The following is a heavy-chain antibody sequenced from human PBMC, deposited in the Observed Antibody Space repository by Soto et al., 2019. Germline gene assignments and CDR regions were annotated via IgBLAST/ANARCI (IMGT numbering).Heavy chain of an antibody. CDR2: IYYSGST. CDR1: GGSSSSYY. Sequence: PSEMLSLSWTVSGGSSSSYYWSWIRQPPGKGLEWIGYIYYSGSTNYNPSLKSRVTISVDTSKNQFSLKLSSVTAADTAVYYCASTRMIVAHFDYWGHGTLVTVSS. V-gene: IGHV4-59*08. J-gene: IGHJ4*01. D-gene: IGHD3-22*01. CDR3: ASTRMIVAHFDY.